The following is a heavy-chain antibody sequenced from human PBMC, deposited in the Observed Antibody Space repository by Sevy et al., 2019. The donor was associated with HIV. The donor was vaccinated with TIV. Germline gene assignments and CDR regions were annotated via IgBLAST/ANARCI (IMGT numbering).Heavy chain of an antibody. J-gene: IGHJ3*02. CDR3: ARDTGTYMGAFDI. CDR1: GFTVSSNY. D-gene: IGHD4-17*01. CDR2: IYSGGST. V-gene: IGHV3-53*01. Sequence: GGSLRLSCAASGFTVSSNYMSWVRQAPGKGLEWVSVIYSGGSTYYADSVKGRFTISRDNSKNTLYLQVNSLRAEDTAVYYCARDTGTYMGAFDIWGQGTMVTVSS.